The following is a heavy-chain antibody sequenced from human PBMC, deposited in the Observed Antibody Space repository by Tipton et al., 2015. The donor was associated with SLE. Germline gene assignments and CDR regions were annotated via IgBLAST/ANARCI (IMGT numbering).Heavy chain of an antibody. CDR1: GYSISSGYY. V-gene: IGHV4-38-2*01. J-gene: IGHJ3*02. CDR3: GVGDYGGAFDI. CDR2: INHSGST. Sequence: TLSLTCAVSGYSISSGYYWGWIRQPPGKGLEWIGEINHSGSTNYNPSLKSRVTISVDTSKNQFSLKLSSVTAADTAVYYCGVGDYGGAFDIWGQGTMVTVSS. D-gene: IGHD4-17*01.